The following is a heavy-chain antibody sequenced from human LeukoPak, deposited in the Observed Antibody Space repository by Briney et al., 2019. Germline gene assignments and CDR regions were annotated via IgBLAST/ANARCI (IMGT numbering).Heavy chain of an antibody. CDR1: GGSISSGDYY. CDR2: IYYSGST. CDR3: ARYMTTVTTGGDWFDP. V-gene: IGHV4-30-4*08. Sequence: SETLSLTCTVSGGSISSGDYYWSWIRQPPGKGLEWIGYIYYSGSTYYNPSLKSQVTISVDTSKNQFSLKLSSVTAADTAVYYCARYMTTVTTGGDWFDPWGQGTLVTVSS. J-gene: IGHJ5*02. D-gene: IGHD4-11*01.